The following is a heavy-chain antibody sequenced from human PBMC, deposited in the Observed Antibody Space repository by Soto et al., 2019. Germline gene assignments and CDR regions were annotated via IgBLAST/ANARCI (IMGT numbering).Heavy chain of an antibody. D-gene: IGHD6-13*01. Sequence: QVQLQQWGAGLLKPSETLSLTCADYGGSFSGSYWSWIRQPPGKGLEWIGEINDSGSTNYNPSLKSRVHMTVDTSKNQFALNLSSVTAADTAVYYCASGGAAAGRWAWFDPWGQGTLVTVSS. CDR3: ASGGAAAGRWAWFDP. CDR2: INDSGST. V-gene: IGHV4-34*01. J-gene: IGHJ5*01. CDR1: GGSFSGSY.